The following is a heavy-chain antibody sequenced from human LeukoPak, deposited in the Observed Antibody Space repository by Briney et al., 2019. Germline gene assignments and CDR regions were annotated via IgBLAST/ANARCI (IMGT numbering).Heavy chain of an antibody. CDR2: ISSSSSYI. V-gene: IGHV3-21*01. D-gene: IGHD3-22*01. J-gene: IGHJ4*02. CDR3: AREAHDSGALDY. Sequence: GGSLRLSCAASGFTFSSYSMNWVRQAPGKGLEWVSFISSSSSYIYYADSVKGRFTISRDNAKNSLYLQVNSLRAEDTAVYYCAREAHDSGALDYWGQGTLVTVSS. CDR1: GFTFSSYS.